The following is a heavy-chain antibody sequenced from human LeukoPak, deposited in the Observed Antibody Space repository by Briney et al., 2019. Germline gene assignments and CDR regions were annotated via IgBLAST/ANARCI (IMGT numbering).Heavy chain of an antibody. CDR1: GYTFTGYY. D-gene: IGHD3-22*01. V-gene: IGHV1-2*02. J-gene: IGHJ4*02. Sequence: ASVKVSCKASGYTFTGYYMHWVRQAPGQGLEWMGWINPNSGGTNYAQKFQGRVTMTRDTSISTAYMELSRLRSDDTAVYYCAGTYYYDSSGPFDYWGQGTLVTVSS. CDR3: AGTYYYDSSGPFDY. CDR2: INPNSGGT.